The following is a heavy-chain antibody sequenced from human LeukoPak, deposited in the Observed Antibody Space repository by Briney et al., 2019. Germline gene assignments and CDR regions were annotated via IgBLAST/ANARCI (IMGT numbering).Heavy chain of an antibody. Sequence: GGSLRLSCAASGFTFSSYAMSWVRQAPGKGLERVSAISGSGGSTYYADSVKGRFSISRDNSKNTLYLLMNSLRAEDTAVYYCAKDPQWELPSPFDHWGQGTLVTVSS. CDR2: ISGSGGST. V-gene: IGHV3-23*01. CDR3: AKDPQWELPSPFDH. CDR1: GFTFSSYA. J-gene: IGHJ4*02. D-gene: IGHD1-26*01.